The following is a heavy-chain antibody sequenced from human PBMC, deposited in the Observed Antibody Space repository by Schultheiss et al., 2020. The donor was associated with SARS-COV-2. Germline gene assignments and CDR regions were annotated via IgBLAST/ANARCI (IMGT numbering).Heavy chain of an antibody. CDR1: GFTFSSYA. CDR2: ISYDGSNK. V-gene: IGHV3-30*03. Sequence: GGSLRLSCAASGFTFSSYAMSWVRQAPGKGLEWVAVISYDGSNKYYADSVKGRFTISRDNSKNTLYLQMNSLKTEDTAVYYCTTQQLVFDYWGQGTLVTVSS. J-gene: IGHJ4*02. D-gene: IGHD6-13*01. CDR3: TTQQLVFDY.